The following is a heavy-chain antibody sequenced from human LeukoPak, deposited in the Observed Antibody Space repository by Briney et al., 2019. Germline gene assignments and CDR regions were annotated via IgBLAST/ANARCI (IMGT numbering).Heavy chain of an antibody. D-gene: IGHD2-2*01. CDR1: GGSFSGYY. J-gene: IGHJ4*02. Sequence: PSETLSLTCAVYGGSFSGYYWSWIRQPPGKGLEWIGEINHSGSTNYNPSLKSRVTISVDTSKNQFSLKLSSVTAADTAVYYCARAAPTGDIVVVPAAPPPDYWGQGTLVTVSS. CDR2: INHSGST. V-gene: IGHV4-34*01. CDR3: ARAAPTGDIVVVPAAPPPDY.